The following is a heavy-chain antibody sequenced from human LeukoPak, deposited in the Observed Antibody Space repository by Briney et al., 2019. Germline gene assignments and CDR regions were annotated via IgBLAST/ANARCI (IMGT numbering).Heavy chain of an antibody. CDR2: ISGSGGST. V-gene: IGHV3-23*01. Sequence: GGSLRLSCAASGFTVSSNYMSWVRQAPGKGLEWVSAISGSGGSTYYADSVKGRFTISRDNSKNTLYLQMNSLRAEDTAVYYCAKPKDYGGNPFDYWGQGTLVTVSS. J-gene: IGHJ4*02. CDR1: GFTVSSNY. D-gene: IGHD4-23*01. CDR3: AKPKDYGGNPFDY.